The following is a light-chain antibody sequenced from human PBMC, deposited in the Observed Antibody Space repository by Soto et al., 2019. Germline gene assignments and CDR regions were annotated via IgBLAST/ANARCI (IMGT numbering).Light chain of an antibody. CDR3: QQYLTSPWT. CDR2: WAS. V-gene: IGKV4-1*01. Sequence: DIVMTQSPDSLAVSLGERATFNCKSSQSILDRSRNKYYLAWYQQKSGQPPKLLIYWASLREPGVPDRFTGSGSGTDFTLTINSLQAEDVAVYYCQQYLTSPWTFGQGTKVEI. CDR1: QSILDRSRNKYY. J-gene: IGKJ1*01.